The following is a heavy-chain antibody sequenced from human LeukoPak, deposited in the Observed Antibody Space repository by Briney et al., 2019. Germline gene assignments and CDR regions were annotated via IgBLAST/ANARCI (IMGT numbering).Heavy chain of an antibody. V-gene: IGHV4-39*07. J-gene: IGHJ4*02. CDR2: IYYSGST. CDR1: GGSISSSSYY. CDR3: ARAEAYYFDY. Sequence: SETLSLTCTVSGGSISSSSYYWGWIRQPPGKGLEWIGSIYYSGSTYYNPFLKSRVTISVDTSKNQFSLKLSSVTAADTAVYYCARAEAYYFDYWGQGTLVTVSS.